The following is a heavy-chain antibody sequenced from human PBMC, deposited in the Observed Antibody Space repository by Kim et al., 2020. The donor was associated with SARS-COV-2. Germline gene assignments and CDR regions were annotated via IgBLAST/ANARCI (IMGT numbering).Heavy chain of an antibody. V-gene: IGHV1-69*13. J-gene: IGHJ5*02. CDR1: GGTFSSYA. CDR3: ARGVGLLWFGELRGYWFDP. CDR2: IIPIFGTA. Sequence: SVKVSCKASGGTFSSYAISWVRQAPGQGLEWMGGIIPIFGTANYAQKFQGRVTITADESTSTAYMELSSLRSEDTAVYYCARGVGLLWFGELRGYWFDPRGQGTLVTVSS. D-gene: IGHD3-10*01.